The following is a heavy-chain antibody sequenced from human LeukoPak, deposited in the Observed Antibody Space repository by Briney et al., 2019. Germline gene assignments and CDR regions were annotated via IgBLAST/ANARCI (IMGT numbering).Heavy chain of an antibody. CDR1: GFTFSSYA. J-gene: IGHJ3*02. D-gene: IGHD1-26*01. CDR3: ARDLTGSYIFDI. V-gene: IGHV3-30-3*01. Sequence: GGSLRLSRAASGFTFSSYAMHWVRQAPGKGLEWVAVISHDGSTKYYADSVKGRFTISRDNSKNTLHLQMNSLRAEDTAVYYCARDLTGSYIFDIWGQGTLVTVSS. CDR2: ISHDGSTK.